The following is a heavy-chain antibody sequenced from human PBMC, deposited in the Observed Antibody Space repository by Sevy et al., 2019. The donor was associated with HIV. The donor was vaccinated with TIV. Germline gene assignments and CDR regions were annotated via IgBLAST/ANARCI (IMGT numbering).Heavy chain of an antibody. Sequence: GGSLRLSCAASGFTVSSNYMSWVHQAPGKGLEWVSVIYSGGSTYYADSVKGRFTISRDNSKNTLYLQMNSLRAEDTAVYYCARDLGEGDYMDVWGKGTTVTVSS. CDR1: GFTVSSNY. CDR3: ARDLGEGDYMDV. D-gene: IGHD1-26*01. J-gene: IGHJ6*03. CDR2: IYSGGST. V-gene: IGHV3-66*02.